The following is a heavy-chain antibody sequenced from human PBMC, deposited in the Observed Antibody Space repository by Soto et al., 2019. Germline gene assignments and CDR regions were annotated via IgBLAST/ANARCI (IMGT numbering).Heavy chain of an antibody. V-gene: IGHV1-3*01. J-gene: IGHJ5*02. CDR2: INAGNGYT. Sequence: QVQLVQSGAEVKKPGDSVKVSCEASGFTFTNYTMHWVRQAPGQRLEWMGWINAGNGYTKYSQKLQGRVTITRDTSARTVYMELSSITSTDTAVYYCARDWDIAVLPAAISGWFDPWGQGTLITVSS. D-gene: IGHD2-2*01. CDR1: GFTFTNYT. CDR3: ARDWDIAVLPAAISGWFDP.